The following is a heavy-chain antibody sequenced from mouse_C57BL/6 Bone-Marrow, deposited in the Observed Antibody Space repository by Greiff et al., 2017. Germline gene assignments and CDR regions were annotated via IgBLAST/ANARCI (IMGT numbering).Heavy chain of an antibody. CDR3: ARNEGLRYYFDN. V-gene: IGHV2-2*01. D-gene: IGHD2-4*01. CDR1: GYSLTSYG. J-gene: IGHJ2*01. Sequence: VKLMESGPGLVQPSQSLSISCTASGYSLTSYGVHWVRQSPGKGLEWLGVIWSGGSTAYNAAFITRMGIGKDKYKSQVFFTMNSLQADDTAIYYCARNEGLRYYFDNWGKATTLTVSS. CDR2: IWSGGST.